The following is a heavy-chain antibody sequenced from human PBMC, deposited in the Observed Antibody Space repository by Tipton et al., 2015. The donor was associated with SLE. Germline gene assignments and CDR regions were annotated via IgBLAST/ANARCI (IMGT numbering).Heavy chain of an antibody. Sequence: LSLTCAVYGGSFSGYYYSWIRQPPGKGLESIGEINHSGSTNYNPSLKSRVTISVDTSKNQFSLKLSSVTAADTAVYYCARGVLQPLNYWGQGTLVTVSS. CDR1: GGSFSGYY. V-gene: IGHV4-34*01. CDR2: INHSGST. CDR3: ARGVLQPLNY. J-gene: IGHJ4*02. D-gene: IGHD2/OR15-2a*01.